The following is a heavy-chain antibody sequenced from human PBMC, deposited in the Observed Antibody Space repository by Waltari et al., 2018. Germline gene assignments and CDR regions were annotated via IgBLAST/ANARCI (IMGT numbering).Heavy chain of an antibody. CDR3: ATAHWPYCSSTSCDVSRGQYFDY. V-gene: IGHV4-39*05. J-gene: IGHJ4*02. D-gene: IGHD2-2*01. Sequence: QLPLPESGPGLVKPSETPSPPCTVPGCPLSRSSYFRGWVPQPPGKGPGGIGSIYYRGSTYGSPSLRSRVTISVDTSRSQFSLKLSSVTAADTDVYYCATAHWPYCSSTSCDVSRGQYFDYWGQGTLVTVSS. CDR1: GCPLSRSSYF. CDR2: IYYRGST.